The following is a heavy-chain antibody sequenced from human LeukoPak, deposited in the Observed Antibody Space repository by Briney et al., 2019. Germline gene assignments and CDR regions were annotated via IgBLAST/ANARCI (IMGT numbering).Heavy chain of an antibody. CDR2: IYHSGSS. J-gene: IGHJ4*02. CDR3: ARASMGYSSSWYFDY. V-gene: IGHV4-59*01. Sequence: ETLSLTCTVSGGSISSYYWSWIRQPPGKGLEWLGYIYHSGSSNYNPSLKSRVTISVDTSKKQFSLKLSSVTAADTAVYYCARASMGYSSSWYFDYWGQGTLVTVSS. D-gene: IGHD6-13*01. CDR1: GGSISSYY.